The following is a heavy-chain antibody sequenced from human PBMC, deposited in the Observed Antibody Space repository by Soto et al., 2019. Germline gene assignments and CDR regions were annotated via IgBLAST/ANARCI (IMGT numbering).Heavy chain of an antibody. Sequence: GGSLRLSRAASGLNFSDHYMTWIRRAPGKGLEWLSYISNTGRTIYYADSVQGRFNISRDNARNSLSLHMNSLRAEDTAVYYCARRFKDSAGYYYMDVWGEGTTVTVSS. V-gene: IGHV3-11*01. D-gene: IGHD2-15*01. CDR1: GLNFSDHY. J-gene: IGHJ6*03. CDR3: ARRFKDSAGYYYMDV. CDR2: ISNTGRTI.